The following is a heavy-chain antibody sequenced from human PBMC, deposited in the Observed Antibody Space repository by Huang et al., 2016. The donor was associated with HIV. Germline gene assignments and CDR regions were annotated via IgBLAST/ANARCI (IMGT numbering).Heavy chain of an antibody. CDR1: GGSFSGYY. V-gene: IGHV4-34*01. CDR2: RNHIGKT. Sequence: QVQLRQWGAGLVKPSETLSLTCAVYGGSFSGYYWTWIRQSPGKGLEWIWWRNHIGKTNYQPSLKSRVTISKDTAKNQFSLQLTSVSAADTGVYFCAREKAADSAWYGVYYFDYWGEGALVTVTS. D-gene: IGHD6-19*01. CDR3: AREKAADSAWYGVYYFDY. J-gene: IGHJ4*02.